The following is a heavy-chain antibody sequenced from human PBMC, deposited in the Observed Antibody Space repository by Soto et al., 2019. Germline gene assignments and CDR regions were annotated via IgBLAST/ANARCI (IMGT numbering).Heavy chain of an antibody. CDR1: RFTFSRYW. J-gene: IGHJ4*02. CDR3: APHGATSEEGFEY. D-gene: IGHD5-12*01. CDR2: INQDGGDK. V-gene: IGHV3-7*01. Sequence: EVQLVESGGGLVQPGGSLRFSCAASRFTFSRYWMSWVRQAPGKGLEWVATINQDGGDKDYVDSVKGRFTISRDNAKKSMYLQMNSLRVEDSAMYYCAPHGATSEEGFEYWGQGTLVTVSS.